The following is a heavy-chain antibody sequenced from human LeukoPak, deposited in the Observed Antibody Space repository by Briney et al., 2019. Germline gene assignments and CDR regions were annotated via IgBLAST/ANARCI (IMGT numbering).Heavy chain of an antibody. CDR1: GFTFSSYG. J-gene: IGHJ6*03. CDR3: AKDGQSRGLHYMDV. Sequence: GGSLRLSCAASGFTFSSYGTHWVRQAPGKGLEWVAFIRYDGSNKYYADSVKGRFTISRDNSKNTLYLQMNSLRAEDMAVYYCAKDGQSRGLHYMDVWGKGTTVTVSS. CDR2: IRYDGSNK. V-gene: IGHV3-30*02.